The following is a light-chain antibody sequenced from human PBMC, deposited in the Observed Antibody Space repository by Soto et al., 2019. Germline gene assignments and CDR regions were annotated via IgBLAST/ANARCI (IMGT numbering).Light chain of an antibody. Sequence: LAQPASVSGSPGQSITISCTGTSSDVGGYNYVCWYQHHPGKAPKLIIYEVSDRPSGVSSRFSGSKSGNTASLTISGLQAEDEADYYCSSYTSTSTLPYVFGTGTKVTVL. CDR2: EVS. CDR3: SSYTSTSTLPYV. J-gene: IGLJ1*01. V-gene: IGLV2-14*01. CDR1: SSDVGGYNY.